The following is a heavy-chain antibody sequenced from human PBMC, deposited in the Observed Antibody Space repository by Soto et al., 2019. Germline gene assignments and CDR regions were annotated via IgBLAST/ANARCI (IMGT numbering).Heavy chain of an antibody. Sequence: QVQLVQSGAEVKKPGASVMVSCKASGYTFTSYNINWVRQATGQGLEWMGWMNPNSGNTGYAQKFQGRVTMTRNTPISTADRELRSLGSEDRAVYYCAGEGIWGGYYQFSHDYSYYYGMDVGGQGTTVTAPS. CDR3: AGEGIWGGYYQFSHDYSYYYGMDV. CDR1: GYTFTSYN. CDR2: MNPNSGNT. J-gene: IGHJ6*02. V-gene: IGHV1-8*01. D-gene: IGHD3-3*01.